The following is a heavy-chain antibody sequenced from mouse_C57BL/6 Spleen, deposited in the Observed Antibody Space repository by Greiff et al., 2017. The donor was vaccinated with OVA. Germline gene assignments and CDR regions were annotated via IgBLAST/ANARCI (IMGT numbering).Heavy chain of an antibody. J-gene: IGHJ2*01. CDR2: IDPETGGT. CDR3: TGGDYEDFDY. V-gene: IGHV1-15*01. D-gene: IGHD2-4*01. Sequence: QVQLKESGAELVRPGASVTLSCKASGYTFTDYEMHWVKQTPVHGLEWIGAIDPETGGTAYNQKFKGKAILTADKSSSTAYMELRSLTSEDSAVYYCTGGDYEDFDYWGQGTTLTVSS. CDR1: GYTFTDYE.